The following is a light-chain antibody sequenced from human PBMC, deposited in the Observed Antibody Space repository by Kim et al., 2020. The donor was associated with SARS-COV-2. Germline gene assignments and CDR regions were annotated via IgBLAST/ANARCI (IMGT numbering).Light chain of an antibody. CDR3: QESSNWPPST. Sequence: EIVLTQSPATLSLSPGERATLSCRASQSVSSYLAWYQQNPGQAPRLLISDAFNRATGIPARFSGSGSGTDFTLTISSLEPEDFAVYYCQESSNWPPSTFGGGTPVDIK. V-gene: IGKV3-11*01. CDR1: QSVSSY. J-gene: IGKJ4*01. CDR2: DAF.